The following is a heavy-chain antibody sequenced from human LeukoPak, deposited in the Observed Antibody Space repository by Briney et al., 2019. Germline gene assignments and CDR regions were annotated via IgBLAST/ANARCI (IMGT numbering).Heavy chain of an antibody. Sequence: GGSLRLSCAASGFSFSNYWMHWVRQAPGKGLVWVSRINSDGINTSYADSVKGRFTISRDNAKNTLNLQMNSLRAEDTAVYYCARDLGQYYDTSDNWFDPWGQGTLVTVSS. CDR1: GFSFSNYW. CDR3: ARDLGQYYDTSDNWFDP. D-gene: IGHD3-22*01. V-gene: IGHV3-74*01. CDR2: INSDGINT. J-gene: IGHJ5*02.